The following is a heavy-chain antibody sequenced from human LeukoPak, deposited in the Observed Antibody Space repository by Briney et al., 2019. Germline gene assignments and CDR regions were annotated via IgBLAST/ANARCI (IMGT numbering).Heavy chain of an antibody. Sequence: GGSLRLSCAASGFTFSSYEMNWVRQAPGKGLEWVSYISSSGSTIYYADSVKGRFTISRDNAKNSLYLQMSSLRAEDTAVYYCAKELDYGDYGDWFDPWGQGTLVTVSS. V-gene: IGHV3-48*03. D-gene: IGHD4-17*01. CDR2: ISSSGSTI. CDR1: GFTFSSYE. CDR3: AKELDYGDYGDWFDP. J-gene: IGHJ5*02.